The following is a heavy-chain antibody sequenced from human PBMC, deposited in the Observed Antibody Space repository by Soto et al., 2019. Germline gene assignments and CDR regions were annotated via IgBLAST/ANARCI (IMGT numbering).Heavy chain of an antibody. CDR2: INHRGST. CDR1: GGSFSGSY. CDR3: ASGYQTWYFDL. Sequence: QVQLQQWGAGLLKPSETLSLTCAVYGGSFSGSYWSWIRQPPGKGLEWIGEINHRGSTNYNPSLKSRVTISVDTSKNQFSLKLSSVTAADTAVYYCASGYQTWYFDLWGRGTLVTVSS. D-gene: IGHD2-2*01. J-gene: IGHJ2*01. V-gene: IGHV4-34*01.